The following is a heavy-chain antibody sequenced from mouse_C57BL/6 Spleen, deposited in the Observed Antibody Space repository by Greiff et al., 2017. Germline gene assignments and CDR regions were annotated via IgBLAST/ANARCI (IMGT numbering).Heavy chain of an antibody. CDR1: GYTFTDYE. J-gene: IGHJ2*01. V-gene: IGHV1-15*01. Sequence: QVQLQQSGAELVRPGASVTLSCKASGYTFTDYEMHWVKQTPVHGLEWIGAIDPETGGTAYNQKFKGKAILTADKSSSTAYMELRSLTSEDSAVYYGTSPSNLDYFDYWGQGTTLTVSS. D-gene: IGHD2-10*02. CDR3: TSPSNLDYFDY. CDR2: IDPETGGT.